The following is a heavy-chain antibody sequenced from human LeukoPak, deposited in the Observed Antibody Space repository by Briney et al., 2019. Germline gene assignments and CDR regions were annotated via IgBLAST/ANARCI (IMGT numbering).Heavy chain of an antibody. D-gene: IGHD2-21*01. Sequence: PSETLSLTCTVSGGSISSYCWSWVRQSPGKGLEWIGYIFTSGRTDYNPSLKSRVTMPVDTSKNQLSMELRFLTAADTAVYYCATSHDVKTAPYDLWGQGTLVTVSS. J-gene: IGHJ5*02. CDR2: IFTSGRT. V-gene: IGHV4-4*09. CDR1: GGSISSYC. CDR3: ATSHDVKTAPYDL.